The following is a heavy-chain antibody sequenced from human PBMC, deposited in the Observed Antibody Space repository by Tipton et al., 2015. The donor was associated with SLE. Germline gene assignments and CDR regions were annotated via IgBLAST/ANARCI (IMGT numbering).Heavy chain of an antibody. CDR2: VGGGDDNI. J-gene: IGHJ4*02. V-gene: IGHV3-23*01. CDR3: AKDNERRWVFDY. Sequence: SLRLSCAASGFTFDDYGMHWVRQAPGKGLEWVSAVGGGDDNIYYADSVKGRFTVSRDDSTNTLFLQMDSLRAADTAVYYCAKDNERRWVFDYWGQGTLVTVSS. D-gene: IGHD4-23*01. CDR1: GFTFDDYG.